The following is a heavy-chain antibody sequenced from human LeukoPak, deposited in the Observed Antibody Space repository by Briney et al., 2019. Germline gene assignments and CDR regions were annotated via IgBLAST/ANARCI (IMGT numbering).Heavy chain of an antibody. CDR2: ISGSGRYI. CDR1: GFTFSSHS. Sequence: GGSLRLSCAASGFTFSSHSMNWVRQAPGKGLEWVSSISGSGRYIYYADSVKGRFTISRDNAKNSLYLQMNSLRAEDTAVYYCARPQNSGYDYDSFGYWGQGTLVTVSS. D-gene: IGHD5-12*01. V-gene: IGHV3-21*01. CDR3: ARPQNSGYDYDSFGY. J-gene: IGHJ4*02.